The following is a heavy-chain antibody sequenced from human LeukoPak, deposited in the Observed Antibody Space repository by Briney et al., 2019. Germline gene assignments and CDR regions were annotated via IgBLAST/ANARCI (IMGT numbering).Heavy chain of an antibody. CDR1: GGSFSGYY. J-gene: IGHJ4*02. Sequence: PSETLSLTCAVYGGSFSGYYWSWIRQPPGKGLEWIGEINHSGSTNYNPSLKSRVTISVDTSKNQFSLKLSSVTAADTAVYYCARGLEEMATIRIKYYFDYWGQGTLVTVSS. V-gene: IGHV4-34*01. CDR3: ARGLEEMATIRIKYYFDY. D-gene: IGHD5-24*01. CDR2: INHSGST.